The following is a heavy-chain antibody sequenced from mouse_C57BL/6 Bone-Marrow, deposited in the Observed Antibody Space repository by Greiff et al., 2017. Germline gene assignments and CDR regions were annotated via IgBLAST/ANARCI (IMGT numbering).Heavy chain of an antibody. CDR2: IDPENGDT. CDR1: GFNIKDDY. J-gene: IGHJ3*01. CDR3: TTWFLLFAY. V-gene: IGHV14-4*01. D-gene: IGHD2-3*01. Sequence: VQLQQSGAELVRPGASVKLSCTASGFNIKDDYMHWVKQRPEQGLEWIGWIDPENGDTEYASKFQGKATITADTSSNTAYLQLSSLTSEDTAVYYCTTWFLLFAYWGQGTLVTVSA.